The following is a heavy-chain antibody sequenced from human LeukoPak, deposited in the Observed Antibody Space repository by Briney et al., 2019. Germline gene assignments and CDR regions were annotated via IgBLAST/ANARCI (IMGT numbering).Heavy chain of an antibody. Sequence: SETLSLTCAVDGGSFSGYYWSWIRQPPGKGLEWIGEINHSGSTNYNPSLKSRVTISVDTSKNQFSLKLSSVTAADTAVYYCARTNYSSSWYRRDAFDIWGQGTMVTVSS. CDR2: INHSGST. CDR1: GGSFSGYY. V-gene: IGHV4-34*01. J-gene: IGHJ3*02. D-gene: IGHD6-13*01. CDR3: ARTNYSSSWYRRDAFDI.